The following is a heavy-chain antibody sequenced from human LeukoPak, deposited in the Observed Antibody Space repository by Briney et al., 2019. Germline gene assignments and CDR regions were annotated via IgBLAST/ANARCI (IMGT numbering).Heavy chain of an antibody. CDR3: AREGSDYYGSGSYYRSYYYYMDV. J-gene: IGHJ6*03. CDR1: GGSISSYY. CDR2: IYTSGST. Sequence: PSETLSLTCTVSGGSISSYYWSWIRQPAGKGLEWIGRIYTSGSTNYDPSLKSRVTMSVDTSKNQFSLKLSSVTAADTAVYYCAREGSDYYGSGSYYRSYYYYMDVWGKGTTVTISS. V-gene: IGHV4-4*07. D-gene: IGHD3-10*01.